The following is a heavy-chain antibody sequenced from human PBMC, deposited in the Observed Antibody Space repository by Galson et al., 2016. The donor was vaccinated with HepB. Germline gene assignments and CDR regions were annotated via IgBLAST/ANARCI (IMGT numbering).Heavy chain of an antibody. CDR1: GGSISSDYY. CDR2: IHHSGTT. V-gene: IGHV4-38-2*02. J-gene: IGHJ4*02. CDR3: ARVGGSVGARYYDY. D-gene: IGHD1-26*01. Sequence: SETLSLTCTVSGGSISSDYYWGWIRQPPGKGPERIANIHHSGTTYHNPSLKSRVTISVDTSKNQFSLKLRSVTAADTAVYYCARVGGSVGARYYDYWGQGILVTVSS.